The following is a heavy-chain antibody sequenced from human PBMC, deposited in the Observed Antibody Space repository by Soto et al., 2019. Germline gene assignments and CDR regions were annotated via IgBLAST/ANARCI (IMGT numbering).Heavy chain of an antibody. D-gene: IGHD3-16*02. CDR2: INPSGGST. V-gene: IGHV1-46*01. CDR3: ARDHWDPYLGELSGLPDY. Sequence: QVQLVQSGAEVKKPGASVKVSCKASGYTFTSYYMHWVRQAPGQGLEWMGIINPSGGSTSYAQKFQGIVTMTRDTATSTVYMELSSLRSEDTAVYYCARDHWDPYLGELSGLPDYWGQGTLVTVSS. CDR1: GYTFTSYY. J-gene: IGHJ4*02.